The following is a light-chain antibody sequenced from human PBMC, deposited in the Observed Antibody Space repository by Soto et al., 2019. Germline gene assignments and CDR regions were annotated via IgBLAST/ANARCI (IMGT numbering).Light chain of an antibody. J-gene: IGLJ3*02. V-gene: IGLV4-69*01. CDR3: QTLSTEIRV. CDR2: LKSDGSH. Sequence: QAVVTQPPSASASLGASVKLTCTLSSEHNSYAIAWHQQQPEKGPRYLMKLKSDGSHSKWDGIPDRFSGSSSGAERYLTSSSLQSADEADNYCQTLSTEIRVFGGGTKVTVL. CDR1: SEHNSYA.